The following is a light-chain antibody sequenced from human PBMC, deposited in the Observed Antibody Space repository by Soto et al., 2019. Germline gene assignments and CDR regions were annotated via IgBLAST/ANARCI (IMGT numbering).Light chain of an antibody. CDR1: TGPVTSDYY. V-gene: IGLV7-43*01. CDR3: LLYYGAAVV. Sequence: QAVVTQEPSLTGSPGGTVTLTCASRTGPVTSDYYPNWFQQKPGQAPRALIYSTTKKHSWTPARFSGSLLGGKAALTLSGVQPEVEADYYCLLYYGAAVVFGGGTKLTVL. J-gene: IGLJ2*01. CDR2: STT.